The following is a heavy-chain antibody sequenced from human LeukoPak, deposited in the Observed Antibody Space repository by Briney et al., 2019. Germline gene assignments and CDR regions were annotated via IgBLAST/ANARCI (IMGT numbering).Heavy chain of an antibody. CDR3: ARRDSAIDY. D-gene: IGHD4-11*01. Sequence: SETLSLTCTVSGGSISSSSYYWGWIRQPPGKGLEWIGSIYYSGSTYYNPSLKSRVTISVDTSKNQFSLKLSSVTAADTAVYYCARRDSAIDYWGQGTLVTVSS. CDR2: IYYSGST. CDR1: GGSISSSSYY. J-gene: IGHJ4*02. V-gene: IGHV4-39*07.